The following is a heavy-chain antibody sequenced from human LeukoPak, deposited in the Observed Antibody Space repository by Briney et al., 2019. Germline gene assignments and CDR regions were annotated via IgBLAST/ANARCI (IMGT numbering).Heavy chain of an antibody. CDR2: INHSGST. J-gene: IGHJ5*02. CDR3: ARTRRSNWFDP. CDR1: GGSFSGYY. Sequence: PSETLSLTCAVYGGSFSGYYWSWIRQPPGKGLEWIGEINHSGSTNYNPSLKSRVTISVDTSKNQFSLKLSSVTAADTGVYYCARTRRSNWFDPWGQGTLVTVSS. V-gene: IGHV4-34*01.